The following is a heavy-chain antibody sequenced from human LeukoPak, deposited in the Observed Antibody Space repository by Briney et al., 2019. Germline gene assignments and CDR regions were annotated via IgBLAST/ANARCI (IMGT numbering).Heavy chain of an antibody. Sequence: PSETLSLTCTVSGGSISSYYWSWIRQPAGKGLEWIGRIYTSGSTNYNPSLKSRVTISVDTSKNQFSLKLSSVTAADTAVYYCARLDYDFWSGYYGHGWFDPWGQGTLVTVSS. CDR2: IYTSGST. J-gene: IGHJ5*02. D-gene: IGHD3-3*01. CDR3: ARLDYDFWSGYYGHGWFDP. V-gene: IGHV4-4*07. CDR1: GGSISSYY.